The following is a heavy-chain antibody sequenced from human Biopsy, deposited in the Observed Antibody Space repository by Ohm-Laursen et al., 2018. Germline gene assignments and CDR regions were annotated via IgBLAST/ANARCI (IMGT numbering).Heavy chain of an antibody. J-gene: IGHJ6*02. V-gene: IGHV1-46*01. CDR1: GYNFGNYY. CDR3: ARESPLRLGVCGAIRCFKEVFGMDV. Sequence: ALVKVSCNASGYNFGNYYINWVRKVPGQGLEWLGVVNPVAEATMYAQKFQDRITLTRDASTNTVYMDLTSLTSEDTAVYYCARESPLRLGVCGAIRCFKEVFGMDVWGQGTTVIVSS. D-gene: IGHD2-21*01. CDR2: VNPVAEAT.